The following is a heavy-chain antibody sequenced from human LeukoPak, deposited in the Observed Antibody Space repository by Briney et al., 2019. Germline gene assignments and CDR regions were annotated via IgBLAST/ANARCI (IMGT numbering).Heavy chain of an antibody. CDR1: GGSISSYY. V-gene: IGHV4-59*01. Sequence: PSETLSLTCTVPGGSISSYYWSWIRQPPGKGLEWIGYIYYSGSTNYNPSLKSRVTISVDTSKNQFSLKLSSVTAADTAVYYCATLRGDGDYEYYFDYWGQGTLVTVSS. J-gene: IGHJ4*02. D-gene: IGHD4-17*01. CDR3: ATLRGDGDYEYYFDY. CDR2: IYYSGST.